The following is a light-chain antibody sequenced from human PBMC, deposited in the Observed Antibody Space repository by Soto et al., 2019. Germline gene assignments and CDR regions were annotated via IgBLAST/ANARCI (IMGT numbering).Light chain of an antibody. Sequence: EVLMTQSPDTLYVSPGERVPLSCRASQSVSDKLAWYQQKPGQGPRLLVYRASTRTLGIPARFSGSESGTELTLTISSLQSEDFAIYYCQQYNTWPITFGQGTRLEIK. CDR3: QQYNTWPIT. CDR2: RAS. J-gene: IGKJ5*01. CDR1: QSVSDK. V-gene: IGKV3-15*01.